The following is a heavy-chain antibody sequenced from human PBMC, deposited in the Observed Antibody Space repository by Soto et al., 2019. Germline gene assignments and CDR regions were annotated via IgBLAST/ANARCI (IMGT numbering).Heavy chain of an antibody. CDR2: IKQDESEK. D-gene: IGHD6-19*01. Sequence: EVQLEESGGGLVQPGGSLRLSCEASGFSLSRNWMSWVRQVPGKGLEWVANIKQDESEKYYLDSVKDRFTISRDNARNSLYLQIDSLRAEDTAIYYCARNVEIPVAGTSGVGYAMDVWGQGTTVTVSS. CDR1: GFSLSRNW. CDR3: ARNVEIPVAGTSGVGYAMDV. V-gene: IGHV3-7*05. J-gene: IGHJ6*02.